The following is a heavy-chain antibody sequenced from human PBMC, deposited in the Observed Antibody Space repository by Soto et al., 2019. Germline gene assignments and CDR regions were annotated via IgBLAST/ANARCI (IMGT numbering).Heavy chain of an antibody. D-gene: IGHD6-13*01. CDR3: ARVPAAAASPYFDY. CDR1: GGSISSYY. CDR2: IYYSGST. J-gene: IGHJ4*02. Sequence: QVQLQESGPGLVKPSETLSLTCTVSGGSISSYYWSWIRQPPGKGLEWIGYIYYSGSTNYNPSLKSRVTISVDTSKIQFSLKLSSVTAADTAVYYCARVPAAAASPYFDYWGQGTLVTVSS. V-gene: IGHV4-59*01.